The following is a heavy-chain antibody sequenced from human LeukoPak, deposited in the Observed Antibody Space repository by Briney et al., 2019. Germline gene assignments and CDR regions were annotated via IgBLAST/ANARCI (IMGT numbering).Heavy chain of an antibody. Sequence: APVKVSCKASGYTFTSYGISWVRQAPGQGLEWMGWISAYNGNTNYAQKLQGRVTMTTDTSTSTAYMELRSLRSDDTAVYYCAKHWAYCGGDCYRDIVFDYWGQGTLVTVSS. CDR2: ISAYNGNT. V-gene: IGHV1-18*01. J-gene: IGHJ4*02. D-gene: IGHD2-21*02. CDR1: GYTFTSYG. CDR3: AKHWAYCGGDCYRDIVFDY.